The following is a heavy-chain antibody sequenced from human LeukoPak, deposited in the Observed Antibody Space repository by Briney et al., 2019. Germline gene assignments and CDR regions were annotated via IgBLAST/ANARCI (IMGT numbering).Heavy chain of an antibody. Sequence: SVKVSCKASGYTFTSYAISWVRQAPGQGLEWMGGIIPIFGTENYTQKFQGRVTITADESTSTAYMELSSLRSEDTAVYYCARNAKGKGLDYWGQGTLVIVFS. J-gene: IGHJ4*02. CDR2: IIPIFGTE. CDR3: ARNAKGKGLDY. CDR1: GYTFTSYA. D-gene: IGHD1-1*01. V-gene: IGHV1-69*13.